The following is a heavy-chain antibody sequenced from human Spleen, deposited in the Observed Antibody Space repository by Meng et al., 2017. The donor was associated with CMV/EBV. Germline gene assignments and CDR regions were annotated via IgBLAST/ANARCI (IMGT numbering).Heavy chain of an antibody. CDR2: VYYSGST. J-gene: IGHJ6*02. V-gene: IGHV4-59*01. CDR1: GDSIDSYY. Sequence: SETLSLTCTVSGDSIDSYYWSWIRQPPEKGLEWIGNVYYSGSTTYNLFLKSRVTISVDTSKNQFSLKLSSVTAADTAVYYCARLPPEVVPAAMASNYYYYYGMDVWGQGTTVTVSS. D-gene: IGHD2-2*01. CDR3: ARLPPEVVPAAMASNYYYYYGMDV.